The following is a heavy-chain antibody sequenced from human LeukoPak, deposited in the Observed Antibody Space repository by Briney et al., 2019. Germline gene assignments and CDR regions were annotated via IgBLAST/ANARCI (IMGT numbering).Heavy chain of an antibody. V-gene: IGHV1-18*01. D-gene: IGHD2-15*01. CDR3: ARARDPNGYCSGGSCYLSWFDP. Sequence: ASVKVSCKASGYTFTSYGISWVRQAPGQGLEWMGWISAYNGNTNYAQKLQGRVTMTTDTSTSTAYMELRSLRSDDTAVYYCARARDPNGYCSGGSCYLSWFDPWGQGTLVTVSS. CDR1: GYTFTSYG. J-gene: IGHJ5*02. CDR2: ISAYNGNT.